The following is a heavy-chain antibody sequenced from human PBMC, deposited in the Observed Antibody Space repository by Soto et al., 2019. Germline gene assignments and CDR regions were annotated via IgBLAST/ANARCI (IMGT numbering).Heavy chain of an antibody. CDR2: FIPMLGIA. D-gene: IGHD3-10*01. Sequence: SVKVSCKASGDSFSRSTFSWVRQAPGQGLEWMGRFIPMLGIANYAQTFQGRVTITADKSTSTAYMDLRSLRSDDTAVYYCARGVGSGSYYNQYNWFDPWGQGTLVTVSS. CDR3: ARGVGSGSYYNQYNWFDP. V-gene: IGHV1-69*02. CDR1: GDSFSRST. J-gene: IGHJ5*02.